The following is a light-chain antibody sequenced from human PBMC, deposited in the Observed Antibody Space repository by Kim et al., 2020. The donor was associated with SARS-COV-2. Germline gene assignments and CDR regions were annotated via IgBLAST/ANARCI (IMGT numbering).Light chain of an antibody. J-gene: IGKJ4*01. V-gene: IGKV3-15*01. CDR2: GAS. Sequence: EIVMTQSPATLSVSPGERATLSCRASQSVSSNLAWYHQKPGQAPRLLIYGASTRATGIPVRFSGSGSGTEFTLTISNLQSEDFAVYYCQQYNNWTLTFGGGTKLEI. CDR1: QSVSSN. CDR3: QQYNNWTLT.